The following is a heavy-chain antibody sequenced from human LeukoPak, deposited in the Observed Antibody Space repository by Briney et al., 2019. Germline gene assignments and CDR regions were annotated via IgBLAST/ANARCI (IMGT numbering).Heavy chain of an antibody. CDR2: INPISGTA. D-gene: IGHD3-3*01. Sequence: SVKVSCKASGDSINTYTINWVRQAPAQGLEWMGGINPISGTANYAQKFQGKVTITADESTSTAYMELSSLRSEDTAVYYCARDKFLEWSSGFYGMDVWGQGTTVMVSS. CDR3: ARDKFLEWSSGFYGMDV. V-gene: IGHV1-69*01. J-gene: IGHJ6*02. CDR1: GDSINTYT.